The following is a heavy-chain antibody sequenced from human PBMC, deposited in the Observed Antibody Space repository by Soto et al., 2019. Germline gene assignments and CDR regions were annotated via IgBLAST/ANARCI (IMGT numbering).Heavy chain of an antibody. CDR1: GYTFSNYG. J-gene: IGHJ5*02. CDR2: ITAGNGDT. Sequence: ASVKVSCKASGYTFSNYGVHWVRQAPGQRLEWMGWITAGNGDTNYSHKFEGRVTITRDTSARTAYMELSSLRPDGTAVYFCARERGPNWFDPCGQVSLVTVSA. CDR3: ARERGPNWFDP. V-gene: IGHV1-3*01.